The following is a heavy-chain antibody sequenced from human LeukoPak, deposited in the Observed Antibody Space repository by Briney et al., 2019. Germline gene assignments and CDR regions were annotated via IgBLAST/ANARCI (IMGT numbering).Heavy chain of an antibody. J-gene: IGHJ4*02. CDR3: AKGVVVAPDVTPFDY. CDR1: GFTFSSYA. V-gene: IGHV3-23*01. Sequence: GGSLRLSCAASGFTFSSYAMSWVRQAPGKGLEWVSAISGSGNNTYHADSVKGRFTISRDNSKNTLSLQMNSLRAEDTAVYYCAKGVVVAPDVTPFDYWGQGTLVTVSS. D-gene: IGHD2-2*01. CDR2: ISGSGNNT.